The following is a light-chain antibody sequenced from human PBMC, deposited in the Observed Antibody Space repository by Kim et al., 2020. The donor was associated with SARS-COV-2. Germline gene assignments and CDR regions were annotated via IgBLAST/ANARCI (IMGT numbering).Light chain of an antibody. CDR2: DVS. CDR3: SSYAGVSTYV. CDR1: SSDVGGYNY. V-gene: IGLV2-14*03. J-gene: IGLJ1*01. Sequence: GQAITISCTGTSSDVGGYNYVSWYQQHPGKAPKLIIYDVSSRPSVVSNRFSGSKSGNTASLTISGLRADDEADDYCSSYAGVSTYVFGTGTKVTVL.